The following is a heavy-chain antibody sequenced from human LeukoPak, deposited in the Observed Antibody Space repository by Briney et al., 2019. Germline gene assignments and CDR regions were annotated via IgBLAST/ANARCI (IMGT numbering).Heavy chain of an antibody. CDR2: IIPIFGTA. CDR3: ASNFAGSGSLF. CDR1: GGTFSSYA. D-gene: IGHD3-10*01. V-gene: IGHV1-69*05. Sequence: ASVKVSCKASGGTFSSYAISWVRQAPGQGLGWMGGIIPIFGTANYAQKFQGRVTITTDESTSTAYMELCSLRSEDTAVYYCASNFAGSGSLFWGQGTLVTVSS. J-gene: IGHJ4*02.